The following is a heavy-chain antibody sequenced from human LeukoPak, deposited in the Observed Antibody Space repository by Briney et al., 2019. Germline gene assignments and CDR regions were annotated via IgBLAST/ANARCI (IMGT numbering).Heavy chain of an antibody. CDR1: GFTFSSYA. Sequence: GGSLRLSCAASGFTFSSYAMSWVRQAPGKGLEWVSAISGSGGSTYYADSVKGRFTISRDNSKNTLYLQMNSLRAEDTAVYYCAKGIQLRYFDWPPPFDYWGQGTLVTVSS. V-gene: IGHV3-23*01. CDR3: AKGIQLRYFDWPPPFDY. D-gene: IGHD3-9*01. CDR2: ISGSGGST. J-gene: IGHJ4*02.